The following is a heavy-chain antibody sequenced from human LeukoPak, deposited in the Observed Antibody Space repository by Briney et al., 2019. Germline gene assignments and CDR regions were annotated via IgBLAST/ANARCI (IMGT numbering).Heavy chain of an antibody. CDR2: ISGYNGDT. Sequence: ASEKVSCKAFRFSFISFGFNWVRQAPGQGLEWMGWISGYNGDTKYAQKFQGRVTMTTDKSTSTAYMELRSLRSDDTAVYYCARGTWETAARPYSFDTWGQGTLVTVTS. CDR1: RFSFISFG. J-gene: IGHJ4*02. D-gene: IGHD1-26*01. V-gene: IGHV1-18*01. CDR3: ARGTWETAARPYSFDT.